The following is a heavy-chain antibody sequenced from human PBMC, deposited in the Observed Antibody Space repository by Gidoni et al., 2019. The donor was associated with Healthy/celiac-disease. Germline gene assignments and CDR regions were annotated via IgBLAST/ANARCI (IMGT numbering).Heavy chain of an antibody. CDR3: AKDAGGYYPDY. J-gene: IGHJ4*02. CDR1: AFTFSSYG. Sequence: QVQLVESGGGVVAPGGSLSLSCAASAFTFSSYGMHWVRQAPGKGLGVVAVISYDGSNKYYADSVKGRFTISRDNSKNTLYLQMNSLSAEDTAVYYCAKDAGGYYPDYWGQGTLVTVSS. D-gene: IGHD3-22*01. V-gene: IGHV3-30*18. CDR2: ISYDGSNK.